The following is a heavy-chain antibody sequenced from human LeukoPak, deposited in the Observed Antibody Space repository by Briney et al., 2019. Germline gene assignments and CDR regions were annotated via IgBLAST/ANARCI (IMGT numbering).Heavy chain of an antibody. CDR1: GYSISSGYY. CDR3: AGSGSYYLDWFDP. J-gene: IGHJ5*02. D-gene: IGHD1-26*01. Sequence: SETLSLTCTVSGYSISSGYYWGWLRQPPGKGLEWIGSIYHSGSTYYNPSLKSRVTISVDTSKNQFSLKLSSVTAADTAVYYCAGSGSYYLDWFDPWGQGTLVTVSS. V-gene: IGHV4-38-2*02. CDR2: IYHSGST.